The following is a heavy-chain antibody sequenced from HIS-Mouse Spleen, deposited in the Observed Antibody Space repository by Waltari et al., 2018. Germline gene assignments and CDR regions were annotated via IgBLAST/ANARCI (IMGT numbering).Heavy chain of an antibody. CDR3: ARGYLTGERHFDY. J-gene: IGHJ4*02. D-gene: IGHD3-9*01. CDR2: IYYSGST. Sequence: QLQLQESGPGLVKPSETLSLTCTVSGGSISSSSYYWGWIRQPPGKGLEWIGSIYYSGSTSYNPSLKSRVTISVDTSKNQFSLKLSSVTAADTAVYYCARGYLTGERHFDYWGQGTLVTVSS. CDR1: GGSISSSSYY. V-gene: IGHV4-39*07.